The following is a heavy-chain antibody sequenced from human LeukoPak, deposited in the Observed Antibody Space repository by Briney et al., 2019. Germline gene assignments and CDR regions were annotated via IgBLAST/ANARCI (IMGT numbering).Heavy chain of an antibody. CDR1: GGSISSGTYY. CDR3: ATDHYYDSKLDP. D-gene: IGHD3-22*01. Sequence: PSETLSLTCTVSGGSISSGTYYWTWIRQPAGQGLEWIGRIYGNGNTNYNPSLKSRVTISVDTSKNQLSLKLSSVTAADTAMYYCATDHYYDSKLDPWGQGTLVTVSS. J-gene: IGHJ5*02. V-gene: IGHV4-61*02. CDR2: IYGNGNT.